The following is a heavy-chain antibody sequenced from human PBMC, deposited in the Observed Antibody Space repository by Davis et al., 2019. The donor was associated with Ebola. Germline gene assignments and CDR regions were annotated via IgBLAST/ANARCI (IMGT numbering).Heavy chain of an antibody. CDR2: ISGSGGST. V-gene: IGHV3-23*01. CDR1: GFIFSSFA. D-gene: IGHD1-7*01. CDR3: AKNLSGITGTTIDY. Sequence: PGGSLRLSCAASGFIFSSFAMNWVPQAPGKGLEWVSTISGSGGSTSYADPVKGRFNISRDNYRNMLYLQMNSLRAAGTAVYYWAKNLSGITGTTIDYWGLGTLVTVSS. J-gene: IGHJ4*02.